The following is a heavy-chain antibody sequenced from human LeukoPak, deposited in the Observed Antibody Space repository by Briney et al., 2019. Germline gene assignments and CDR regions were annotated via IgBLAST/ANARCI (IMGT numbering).Heavy chain of an antibody. CDR1: GFTFNNYG. Sequence: GGSLRLSCAASGFTFNNYGMNWVRQAPGKGLEWVSSITGSGGYIYYADSVKGRFTISRDNAQNSLYLQLNSLRADDTAVYYCARGGYCTGGRCYHDFWGQGTLVTVSS. J-gene: IGHJ4*02. CDR2: ITGSGGYI. V-gene: IGHV3-21*01. D-gene: IGHD2-15*01. CDR3: ARGGYCTGGRCYHDF.